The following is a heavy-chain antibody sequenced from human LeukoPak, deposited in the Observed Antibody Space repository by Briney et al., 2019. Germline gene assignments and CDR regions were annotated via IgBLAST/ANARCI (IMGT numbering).Heavy chain of an antibody. CDR3: ARVSSGSYLGYFDY. V-gene: IGHV1-18*01. J-gene: IGHJ4*02. CDR2: ISAYNGNT. Sequence: ASVKVSCKASGYTFTSYGISWVRQASGQGLEWMGWISAYNGNTNYAQKLQGRVTMTTDTSTSTAYMELRSLRSDDTAVYYCARVSSGSYLGYFDYWGQGTLVTVSS. CDR1: GYTFTSYG. D-gene: IGHD1-26*01.